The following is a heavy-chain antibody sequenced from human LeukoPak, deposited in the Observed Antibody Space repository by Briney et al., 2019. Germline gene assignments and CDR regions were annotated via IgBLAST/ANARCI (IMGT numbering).Heavy chain of an antibody. CDR3: ASVWWSGYFRFDY. CDR1: GFTFSSYW. CDR2: IKQDGGEQ. D-gene: IGHD3-3*01. J-gene: IGHJ4*02. Sequence: GASLRLSCAASGFTFSSYWMSWVRQAPGKGLEWVANIKQDGGEQSYVDSVKGRFTISRNNAKHSLFLQMNRLRAEDTAVYYCASVWWSGYFRFDYWGQGTLVTVYS. V-gene: IGHV3-7*01.